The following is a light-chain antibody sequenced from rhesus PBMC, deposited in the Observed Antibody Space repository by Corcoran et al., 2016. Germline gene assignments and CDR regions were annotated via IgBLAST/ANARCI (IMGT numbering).Light chain of an antibody. Sequence: DIQMTQSPSSLSASVGDRVTITCRASENVNNYLHWYQQKPGKAPKLLISAASTLQSGVPSRFSGSGSGTDYTFPLSSLQPEDVATYYCQHSSGTPLTFGGGTKVEIK. CDR3: QHSSGTPLT. CDR2: AAS. V-gene: IGKV1-74*01. CDR1: ENVNNY. J-gene: IGKJ4*01.